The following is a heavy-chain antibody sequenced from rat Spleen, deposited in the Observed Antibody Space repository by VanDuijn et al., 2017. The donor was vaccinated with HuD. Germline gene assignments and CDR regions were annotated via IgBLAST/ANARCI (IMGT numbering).Heavy chain of an antibody. Sequence: QVQLKESGPGLVQPSQTLSLTCTVSGFSLPSYHVSWVRQPPGKGLEWMGRMKYDGDPYYNLAFKYRLSISRDTSKNQVFLKMTSLQTEDTAIYYCTRVSFMYTTDPHYVMDAWGQGASVTVSS. J-gene: IGHJ4*01. CDR3: TRVSFMYTTDPHYVMDA. V-gene: IGHV2S1*01. CDR2: MKYDGDP. D-gene: IGHD1-6*01. CDR1: GFSLPSYH.